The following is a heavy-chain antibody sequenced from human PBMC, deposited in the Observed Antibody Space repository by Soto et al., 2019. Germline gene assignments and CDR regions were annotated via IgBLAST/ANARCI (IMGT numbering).Heavy chain of an antibody. CDR1: GGTFSSYA. D-gene: IGHD1-26*01. J-gene: IGHJ6*02. CDR3: ARGGSYFLSPYYGMDV. V-gene: IGHV1-69*13. Sequence: SVKVSCKASGGTFSSYAISWVRQAPGQGLEWMGGIIPILGTANYAQKFQGRVTITADESTSTAYMELSSLRSEDTAVYYCARGGSYFLSPYYGMDVWGQGTTVTVSS. CDR2: IIPILGTA.